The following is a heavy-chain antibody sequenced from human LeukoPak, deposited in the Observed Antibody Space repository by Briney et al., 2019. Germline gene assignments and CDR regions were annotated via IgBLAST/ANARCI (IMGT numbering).Heavy chain of an antibody. Sequence: GGSLRLSCAASGFTFSSYSMNWVRQAPGKRLEWVSSISSSSSYIHYTDSVKGRFTISRDNAKNSLYLQMNGLRVEDTAVYYCAGINDYGDPTGGFDIWGQGTTVTVSS. J-gene: IGHJ3*02. D-gene: IGHD4-17*01. CDR2: ISSSSSYI. CDR1: GFTFSSYS. V-gene: IGHV3-21*01. CDR3: AGINDYGDPTGGFDI.